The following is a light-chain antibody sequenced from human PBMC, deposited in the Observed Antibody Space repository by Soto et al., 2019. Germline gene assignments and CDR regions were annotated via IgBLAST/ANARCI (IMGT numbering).Light chain of an antibody. Sequence: EIVLTQSPGTLSLSPGERATLSCRASQSVGRNLAWYQQKPGQAPRLLIFGASSRAAGIPDRFSGSGSGTDFTLTISRLEPEDFAVYYCQQYAGSPPWTFGQGTKVDIK. V-gene: IGKV3-20*01. CDR1: QSVGRN. CDR2: GAS. CDR3: QQYAGSPPWT. J-gene: IGKJ1*01.